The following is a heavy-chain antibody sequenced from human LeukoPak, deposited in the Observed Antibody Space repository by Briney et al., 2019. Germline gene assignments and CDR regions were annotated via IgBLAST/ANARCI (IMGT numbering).Heavy chain of an antibody. V-gene: IGHV3-9*01. CDR2: ISWNSGSI. Sequence: GGSLRLSCAASGFTFDDYAMHWVRQAPGKGLEWVSGISWNSGSIGYADSVKGRFTISRDNAKNSLYLQMNSLRAEDTAVYYCAREDAAADLGSLGYYYYYGMDVWGQGTTVTVSS. CDR3: AREDAAADLGSLGYYYYYGMDV. D-gene: IGHD6-13*01. J-gene: IGHJ6*02. CDR1: GFTFDDYA.